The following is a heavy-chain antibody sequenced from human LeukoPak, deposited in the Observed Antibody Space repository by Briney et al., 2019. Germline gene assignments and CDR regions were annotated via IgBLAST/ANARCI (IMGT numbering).Heavy chain of an antibody. Sequence: PSETLSLTCTVSGGSISSSSYYWGWIRQPPGKGLEWIGEINHSGINHFNPSLKSRVTISADTSKKQVFLNLSSVTAADTAVYYCAKKKVDVMGNQYYYYYGLDVWGQGTTVTVSS. CDR2: INHSGIN. D-gene: IGHD3-16*01. J-gene: IGHJ6*02. CDR3: AKKKVDVMGNQYYYYYGLDV. CDR1: GGSISSSSYY. V-gene: IGHV4-39*01.